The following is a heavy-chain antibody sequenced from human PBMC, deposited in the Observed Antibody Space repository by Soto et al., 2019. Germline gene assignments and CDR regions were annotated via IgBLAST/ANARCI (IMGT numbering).Heavy chain of an antibody. CDR1: ADTFTSYY. V-gene: IGHV1-46*01. Sequence: ASVKVSCKAPADTFTSYYIHWVRQAPGHGLEWMGIINPNGGSTRFTQTFQGRVTVTRNTSISTAYMELSSLRSEDTAVYYCARGRIWESWNWFDPWGQGTLVTVSS. CDR3: ARGRIWESWNWFDP. CDR2: INPNGGST. J-gene: IGHJ5*02. D-gene: IGHD1-26*01.